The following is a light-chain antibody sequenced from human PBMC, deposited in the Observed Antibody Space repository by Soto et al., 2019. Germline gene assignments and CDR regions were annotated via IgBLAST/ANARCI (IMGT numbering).Light chain of an antibody. Sequence: QSVLTQPASVSGSPGQAITVSCSGTSSDIGAHNFVSWYQQHPGKAPKLIIYEVINRPSGVSDRFSGSKSGNTASLTISGLQSEDEADYYCNSYTTSNTFVFGSGTKVTV. CDR1: SSDIGAHNF. J-gene: IGLJ1*01. V-gene: IGLV2-14*03. CDR3: NSYTTSNTFV. CDR2: EVI.